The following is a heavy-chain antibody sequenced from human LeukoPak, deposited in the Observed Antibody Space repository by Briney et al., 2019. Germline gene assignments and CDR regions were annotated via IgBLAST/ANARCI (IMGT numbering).Heavy chain of an antibody. Sequence: MPSETLSLTCAVYGGSFSGYYWSWIRQPPGKGLEWIGEINHSGSTNYNPSLKSRVTISVDTSKNQFSLKLSSVTAADTAVYYCARAVVVVPAAIGGWFDPWGQGTPVTVSS. D-gene: IGHD2-2*02. J-gene: IGHJ5*02. V-gene: IGHV4-34*01. CDR3: ARAVVVVPAAIGGWFDP. CDR2: INHSGST. CDR1: GGSFSGYY.